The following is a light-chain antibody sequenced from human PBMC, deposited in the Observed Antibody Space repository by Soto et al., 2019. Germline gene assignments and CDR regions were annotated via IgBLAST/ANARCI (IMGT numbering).Light chain of an antibody. CDR3: QQFNSYSFGYT. CDR1: QSISSW. Sequence: DIQMTQSPSTLSASVGDRVTITCRASQSISSWLAWYQQKPGRAPKLLIYKASILESGVPSRFSGSGSGTEFTLTISSLQPDDFATYYCQQFNSYSFGYTFGQGPKLEIK. CDR2: KAS. V-gene: IGKV1-5*03. J-gene: IGKJ2*01.